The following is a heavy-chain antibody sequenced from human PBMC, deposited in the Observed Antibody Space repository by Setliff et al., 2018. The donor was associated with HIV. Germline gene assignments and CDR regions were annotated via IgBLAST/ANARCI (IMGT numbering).Heavy chain of an antibody. CDR1: GGSISGYY. CDR3: ARLAASIAARRRFDY. Sequence: SETLSLTCTVSGGSISGYYWSWIRQPPGKGLEWIGEINHSGSTHYNPSLKSRATISVDTSKNQFSLKLSSVTAADTAVYYCARLAASIAARRRFDYWGQGTLVTVSS. J-gene: IGHJ4*02. CDR2: INHSGST. D-gene: IGHD6-6*01. V-gene: IGHV4-34*01.